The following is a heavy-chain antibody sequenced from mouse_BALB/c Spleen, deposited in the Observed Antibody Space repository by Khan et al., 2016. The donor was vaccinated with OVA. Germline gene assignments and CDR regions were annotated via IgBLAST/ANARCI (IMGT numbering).Heavy chain of an antibody. V-gene: IGHV6-6*02. CDR3: TPLTSYYFDY. Sequence: EVQLQESGGGLVQPGGSMKLSCVASGFTFSNYWMNWVRQSPEKGLEWVAEIRLKSNNYATHYAESVKGRFTISRDDSKSSVYLQMNNLRAEDTGIYYCTPLTSYYFDYWGQGTTLTVSS. D-gene: IGHD1-3*01. CDR1: GFTFSNYW. CDR2: IRLKSNNYAT. J-gene: IGHJ2*01.